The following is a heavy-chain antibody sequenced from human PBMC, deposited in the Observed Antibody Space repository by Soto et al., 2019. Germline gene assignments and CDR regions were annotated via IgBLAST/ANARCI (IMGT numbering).Heavy chain of an antibody. Sequence: SETLSLTCAVYGGSFSGYYWSWIRQPPGKGLEWIGEINHSGSTNYNPSLKSRVTISVDTSKNQFSLKLSSVTAADTAVYYCARVPPKYSSSWYRDYWGQGTLVTVSS. CDR2: INHSGST. CDR1: GGSFSGYY. D-gene: IGHD6-13*01. J-gene: IGHJ4*02. V-gene: IGHV4-34*01. CDR3: ARVPPKYSSSWYRDY.